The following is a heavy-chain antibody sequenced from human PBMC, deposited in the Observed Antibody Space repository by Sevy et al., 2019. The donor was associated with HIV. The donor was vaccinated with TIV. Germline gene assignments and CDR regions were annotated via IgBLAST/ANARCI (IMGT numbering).Heavy chain of an antibody. CDR2: IKQDGSEK. CDR3: ARIPFHCSGGSCSFFDY. Sequence: GGSLRLSCAASGFTFSSYWMSWVRQAPGKGLEWVANIKQDGSEKYYVDSVKGRVTISRANAKNSLYLQMNSLRAEDTAVYYCARIPFHCSGGSCSFFDYWGQGTLVTVSS. V-gene: IGHV3-7*03. CDR1: GFTFSSYW. J-gene: IGHJ4*02. D-gene: IGHD2-15*01.